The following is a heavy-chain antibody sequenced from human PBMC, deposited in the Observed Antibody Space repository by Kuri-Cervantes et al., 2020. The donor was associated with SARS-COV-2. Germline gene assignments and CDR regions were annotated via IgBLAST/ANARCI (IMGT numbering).Heavy chain of an antibody. CDR1: GFTFDDYG. CDR3: ANGKYCSGGSCFSTAGY. CDR2: INWNGGST. Sequence: GESLKISCAASGFTFDDYGMSWVRQAPGKGLEWVSGINWNGGSTGYADSVKGRFTISRDNSKNTLDLQMTSLRAEDTAVYYCANGKYCSGGSCFSTAGYWGQGTLVTVSS. D-gene: IGHD2-15*01. V-gene: IGHV3-20*04. J-gene: IGHJ4*02.